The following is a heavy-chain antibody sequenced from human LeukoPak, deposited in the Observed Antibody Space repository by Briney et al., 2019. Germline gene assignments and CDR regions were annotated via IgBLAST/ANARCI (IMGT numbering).Heavy chain of an antibody. D-gene: IGHD1-26*01. J-gene: IGHJ1*01. Sequence: TGGSLRLSCAASGFTVSSYYMTWVRQAPGKGLEWVSIIYSGGNTCYADSVKGRFTISRDNSKNTLYLQMDSLRAEDTAVYYCARADRGSHSYFQHWGQGTLVTVSS. V-gene: IGHV3-53*01. CDR1: GFTVSSYY. CDR3: ARADRGSHSYFQH. CDR2: IYSGGNT.